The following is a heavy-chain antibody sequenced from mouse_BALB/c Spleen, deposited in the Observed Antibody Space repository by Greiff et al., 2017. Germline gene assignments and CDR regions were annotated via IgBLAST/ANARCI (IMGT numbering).Heavy chain of an antibody. V-gene: IGHV1S81*02. J-gene: IGHJ4*01. D-gene: IGHD1-2*01. CDR3: ARRITTATWAMDY. Sequence: VKLVESGAELVKPGASVKLSCKASGYTFTSYWMHWVKQRPGQGLEWIGEINPSNGRTNYNEKFKSKATLTVDKSSSTAYMQLSSLTSEDSAVYYCARRITTATWAMDYWGQGTSVTVSS. CDR1: GYTFTSYW. CDR2: INPSNGRT.